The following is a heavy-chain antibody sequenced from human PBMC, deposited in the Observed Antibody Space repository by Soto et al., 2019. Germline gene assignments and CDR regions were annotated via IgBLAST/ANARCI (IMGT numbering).Heavy chain of an antibody. V-gene: IGHV3-23*01. J-gene: IGHJ4*02. Sequence: EVQLLESGGGLVQPGGSLRLSCAASGFTFSSYAMSWVRQAPGKGLEWVSAISGSGGSTYYADSVKGRFTISRDNSKNTLYXQMNSLRAEDXAXXXXXXXXTYYGSGSYNDYWGQGTLVTVSS. CDR2: ISGSGGST. D-gene: IGHD3-10*01. CDR3: XXXXTYYGSGSYNDY. CDR1: GFTFSSYA.